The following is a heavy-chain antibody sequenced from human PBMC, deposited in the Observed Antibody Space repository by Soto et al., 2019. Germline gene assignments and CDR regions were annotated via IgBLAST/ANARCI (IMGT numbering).Heavy chain of an antibody. Sequence: PGGSLRLSCVVSGFIVSSSHMTWVRQAPGKGLEGVSILYNHGKTNYVDSVKGRFTITRDNSKNTVYLQMNSLRVEDTAGYYCARLTEAERHWGQGALVTVSS. D-gene: IGHD1-1*01. V-gene: IGHV3-53*01. CDR1: GFIVSSSH. CDR2: LYNHGKT. CDR3: ARLTEAERH. J-gene: IGHJ4*02.